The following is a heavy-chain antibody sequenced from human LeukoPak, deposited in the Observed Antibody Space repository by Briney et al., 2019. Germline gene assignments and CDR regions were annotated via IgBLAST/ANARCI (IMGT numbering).Heavy chain of an antibody. CDR1: GYTFTSYD. V-gene: IGHV1-8*01. J-gene: IGHJ6*03. Sequence: ASVKVSCKASGYTFTSYDSNWVRRATGQGLEWMGWMNPNSGNTGYAQKFQGRVTMTRNTSISTAYMELSSLRSEDTAVYYCARGIVLMVYDDYYYYMDVWGKGTTVTVSS. CDR2: MNPNSGNT. CDR3: ARGIVLMVYDDYYYYMDV. D-gene: IGHD2-8*01.